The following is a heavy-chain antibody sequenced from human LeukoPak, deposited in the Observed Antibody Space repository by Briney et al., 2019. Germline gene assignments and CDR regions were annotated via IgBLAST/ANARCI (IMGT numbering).Heavy chain of an antibody. Sequence: GGSLRLSCTASGFIFGDYAMNWVRQAPGKGLEWVGFIRSKPYGGATEYAASVKGRFTISRDDSKSIAYLQMNSLKTEDTAVYYCTRAGRKGSFDYWGQGTLVTVSS. D-gene: IGHD1-26*01. CDR2: IRSKPYGGAT. J-gene: IGHJ4*02. CDR3: TRAGRKGSFDY. V-gene: IGHV3-49*04. CDR1: GFIFGDYA.